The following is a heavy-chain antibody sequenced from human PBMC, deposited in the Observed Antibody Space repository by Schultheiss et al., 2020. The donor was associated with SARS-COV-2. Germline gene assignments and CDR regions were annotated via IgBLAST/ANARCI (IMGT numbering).Heavy chain of an antibody. J-gene: IGHJ6*02. CDR3: ARDPIVMVRGVITRYYYYGMDV. CDR1: GGSISSYY. CDR2: IYTSGST. Sequence: SQTLSLTCTVSGGSISSYYWSWIRQPPGKGLEWIGRIYTSGSTNYNPSLKSRVTISVDTSKNQFSLKLSSVTAADTAVYYCARDPIVMVRGVITRYYYYGMDVWGQGTTVTVSS. D-gene: IGHD3-10*01. V-gene: IGHV4-4*07.